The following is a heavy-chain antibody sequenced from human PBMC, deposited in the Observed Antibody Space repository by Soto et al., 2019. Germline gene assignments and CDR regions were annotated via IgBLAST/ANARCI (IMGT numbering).Heavy chain of an antibody. Sequence: QVQLQQWGAGLLKPSETLSLTCAVYGGSFSGYYWSWIRQPPGKGLEWIGEINHSGSTNYNPSLKSRVTISVDTSKNQFSLKLSSVTAADTAVYYCAREYSSSRRRYNWFDPWGKGTLVTVSS. D-gene: IGHD6-13*01. CDR2: INHSGST. CDR1: GGSFSGYY. V-gene: IGHV4-34*01. CDR3: AREYSSSRRRYNWFDP. J-gene: IGHJ5*02.